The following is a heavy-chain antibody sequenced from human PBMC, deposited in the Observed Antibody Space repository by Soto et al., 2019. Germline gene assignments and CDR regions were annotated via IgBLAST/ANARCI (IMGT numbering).Heavy chain of an antibody. J-gene: IGHJ4*02. V-gene: IGHV1-69*06. D-gene: IGHD3-22*01. CDR2: IIPIFGTA. Sequence: QVQLVQSGAEVKKPGSSVKVSCKASGGTFSSYAISWVRQAPGQGLEWMGGIIPIFGTANYAQKFQGRVTITADKSTSTAYMELSSLRSEDTAVYYCARYYYDSSGYSRRYDFDYWGQGTLVTVSS. CDR1: GGTFSSYA. CDR3: ARYYYDSSGYSRRYDFDY.